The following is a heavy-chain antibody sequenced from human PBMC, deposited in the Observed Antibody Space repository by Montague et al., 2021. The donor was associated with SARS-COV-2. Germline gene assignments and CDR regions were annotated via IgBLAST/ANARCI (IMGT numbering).Heavy chain of an antibody. CDR1: GFSVSDNF. D-gene: IGHD6-6*01. CDR2: IYADTIR. Sequence: SLRLSYAASGFSVSDNFMNWVRLAPGKGLEWVSIIYADTIRDYSDAVRGRFTISRDNFKNTVSLQMHSLEAEDTAIYYCARSEHSASSGFDTWGQGTLVTVST. V-gene: IGHV3-53*01. CDR3: ARSEHSASSGFDT. J-gene: IGHJ5*02.